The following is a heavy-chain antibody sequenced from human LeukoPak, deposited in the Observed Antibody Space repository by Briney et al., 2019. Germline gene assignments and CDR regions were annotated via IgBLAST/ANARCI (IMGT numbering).Heavy chain of an antibody. D-gene: IGHD4-17*01. J-gene: IGHJ5*02. CDR1: GFTFSSYA. CDR2: INSDGSST. Sequence: PGRSLRLSCAASGFTFSSYAMHWVRQAPGKGLVWVSRINSDGSSTSYADSVKGRFTISRDNAKNTLYLQMNSLRAEDTAVYYCARAWNGDYGRFDPWGQGTLVTVPS. CDR3: ARAWNGDYGRFDP. V-gene: IGHV3-74*01.